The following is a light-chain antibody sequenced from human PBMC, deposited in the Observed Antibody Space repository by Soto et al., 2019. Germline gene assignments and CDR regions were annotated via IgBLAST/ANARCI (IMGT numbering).Light chain of an antibody. Sequence: QSALTQPPSASGSPGQSVTISCTGTKNDIGVYDFVSWYQHPPGKAPRLIIYEVVQRPSGVPDRFSGSKSGNTASLTVSRLQTSDGADYFCKSYAGSNTYVFGSGTKVTV. CDR2: EVV. J-gene: IGLJ1*01. CDR1: KNDIGVYDF. V-gene: IGLV2-8*01. CDR3: KSYAGSNTYV.